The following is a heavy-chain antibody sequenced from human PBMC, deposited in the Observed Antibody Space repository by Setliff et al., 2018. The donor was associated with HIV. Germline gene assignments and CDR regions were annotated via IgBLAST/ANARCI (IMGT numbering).Heavy chain of an antibody. Sequence: SETLSLTCTVSGASISSYYWSWIRQPPGKGLEWIGYIYSSGSTNYNPSLKSRVTISVDTSKNQFSLKLSSVTAADTAVYYCARIPHTVHGDFQGYFDYWGQGTLVTVSS. D-gene: IGHD4-17*01. J-gene: IGHJ4*02. V-gene: IGHV4-59*12. CDR2: IYSSGST. CDR1: GASISSYY. CDR3: ARIPHTVHGDFQGYFDY.